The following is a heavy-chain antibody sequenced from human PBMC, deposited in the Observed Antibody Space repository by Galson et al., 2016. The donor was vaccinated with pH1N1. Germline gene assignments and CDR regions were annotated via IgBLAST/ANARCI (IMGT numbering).Heavy chain of an antibody. CDR2: MSFDGSDK. J-gene: IGHJ4*02. CDR1: GFSFSSYW. CDR3: AKDQSPYCTGGSCYSKGFDY. V-gene: IGHV3-30*18. Sequence: SLRLSCAASGFSFSSYWMHWVRQAPGKGLEWVAGMSFDGSDKYYADSVKGRFTISRDKSKNTPYLQMNSLRAEDTAVYYCAKDQSPYCTGGSCYSKGFDYWGQGTLVTVSS. D-gene: IGHD2-15*01.